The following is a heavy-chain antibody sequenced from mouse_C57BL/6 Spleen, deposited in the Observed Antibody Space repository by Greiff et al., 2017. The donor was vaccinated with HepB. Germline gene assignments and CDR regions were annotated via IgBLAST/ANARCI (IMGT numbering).Heavy chain of an antibody. D-gene: IGHD1-1*01. CDR1: GYTFTSYW. CDR3: ALFYRDYFDY. Sequence: QVQLQQPGAELVKPGASVKLSCKASGYTFTSYWMHWVKQRPGQGLEWIGMIHPNSGSTNYNEKFKSKATLTVDKSSSTAYMQRSSLTSEDSAVYYCALFYRDYFDYWSQGTTLTVSS. V-gene: IGHV1-64*01. J-gene: IGHJ2*01. CDR2: IHPNSGST.